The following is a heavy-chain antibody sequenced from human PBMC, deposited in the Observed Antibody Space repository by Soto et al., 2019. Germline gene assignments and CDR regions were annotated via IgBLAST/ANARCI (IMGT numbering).Heavy chain of an antibody. CDR2: ISHDGRNK. Sequence: GGSLRLSCAASGLIFSNYGMHWVRQAPGKGLEWVALISHDGRNKYYADSVQGRFTISRDNSKNTLYLQMNSLRGDDTAVYYCAKDRPVKARSGSLSSWGQGTLVTVSS. CDR3: AKDRPVKARSGSLSS. V-gene: IGHV3-30*18. J-gene: IGHJ5*02. D-gene: IGHD1-26*01. CDR1: GLIFSNYG.